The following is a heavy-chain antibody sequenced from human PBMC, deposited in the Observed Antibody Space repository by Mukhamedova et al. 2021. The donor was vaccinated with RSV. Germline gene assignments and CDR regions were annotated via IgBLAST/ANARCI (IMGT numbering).Heavy chain of an antibody. D-gene: IGHD6-19*01. CDR2: INHSGST. J-gene: IGHJ5*02. Sequence: EYMGEINHSGSTNYNPSLKSRVTISVDTSKNQFSLKLSSVTAADTAVYYCARASIAVAGSRRRWFDPWGQGTLVTVPS. V-gene: IGHV4-34*01. CDR3: ARASIAVAGSRRRWFDP.